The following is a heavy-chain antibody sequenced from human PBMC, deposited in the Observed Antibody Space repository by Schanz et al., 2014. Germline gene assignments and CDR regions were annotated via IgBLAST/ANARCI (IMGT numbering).Heavy chain of an antibody. J-gene: IGHJ6*03. V-gene: IGHV3-33*08. D-gene: IGHD2-15*01. CDR1: GLTFSDYY. Sequence: QVQLVESGGGLVKSGGSLRLSCAASGLTFSDYYMSWIRQAPGKGLEWVALVWSDGNTKYYVDSVKGRFTISRDNSMNTLHLQMDGLRVEDTAVYYCARDAVALVPEYFMDVWGKGTPVTVSS. CDR2: VWSDGNTK. CDR3: ARDAVALVPEYFMDV.